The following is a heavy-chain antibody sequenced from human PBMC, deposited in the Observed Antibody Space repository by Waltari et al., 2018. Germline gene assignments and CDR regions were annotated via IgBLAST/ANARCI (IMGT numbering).Heavy chain of an antibody. J-gene: IGHJ4*02. CDR2: IYYSGST. V-gene: IGHV4-59*01. D-gene: IGHD5-18*01. CDR3: ARNSYGPFDY. Sequence: QVQLQESGPGLVKPSETLSLTCTVSGGSISSSYWSWIRQPPGKGLEWIGYIYYSGSTNYNPSLKSRVTISVDTSKNQFSLKLSSVTAADTAVYYCARNSYGPFDYWGQGTLVTVSS. CDR1: GGSISSSY.